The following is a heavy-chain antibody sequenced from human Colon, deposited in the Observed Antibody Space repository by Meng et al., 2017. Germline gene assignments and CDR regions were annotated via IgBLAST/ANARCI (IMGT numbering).Heavy chain of an antibody. D-gene: IGHD3-9*01. CDR2: ISSDGNNK. J-gene: IGHJ4*02. CDR1: GFSFSNFA. V-gene: IGHV3-30*15. Sequence: QVRLVGAGGGVVQPGGSLRLSCAASGFSFSNFAFHWVRQAPGKGLEWVAAISSDGNNKQYADSVKGRFTISRDQSKNTLYLQGSSLRPEDTAVYYCARSGLTWASFHYWGQGTLVTVSS. CDR3: ARSGLTWASFHY.